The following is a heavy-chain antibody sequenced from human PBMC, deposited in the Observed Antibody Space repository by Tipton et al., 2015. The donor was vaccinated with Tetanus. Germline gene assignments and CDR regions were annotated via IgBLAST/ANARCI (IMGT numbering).Heavy chain of an antibody. V-gene: IGHV3-30*18. D-gene: IGHD3-10*01. CDR3: AKESGGSGSSYASYFDY. CDR2: VSHDGSIK. CDR1: GFTFSNHG. Sequence: SLRLSCAASGFTFSNHGMHWVRQAPGKGLEWVALVSHDGSIKYYADSVKGRFTISRDNSKNTLYLQMNSLRTEDTAVYSCAKESGGSGSSYASYFDYWGQGTLVTVSS. J-gene: IGHJ4*02.